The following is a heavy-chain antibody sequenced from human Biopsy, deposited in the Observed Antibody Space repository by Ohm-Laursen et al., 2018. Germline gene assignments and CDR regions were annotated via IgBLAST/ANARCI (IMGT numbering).Heavy chain of an antibody. CDR1: GGSITADF. CDR3: VRLNRRGNIIFFDY. D-gene: IGHD3/OR15-3a*01. Sequence: TLSLTCTVSGGSITADFWTWIRQTPGERLEWIGYRFHSGSPMYNPSLKSRVTTSVDTSKSQFSLTLTSVTAADTAVYYCVRLNRRGNIIFFDYWGRGTLATVSS. J-gene: IGHJ4*02. CDR2: RFHSGSP. V-gene: IGHV4-59*08.